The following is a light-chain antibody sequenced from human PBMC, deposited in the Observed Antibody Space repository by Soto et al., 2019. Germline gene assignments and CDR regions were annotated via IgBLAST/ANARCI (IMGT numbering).Light chain of an antibody. J-gene: IGLJ2*01. Sequence: QSVLTQPPSASGSPGQSVTISCAGSSSDIGASNSVSWYQQHPGKAPKLLISEVTKRPSGVPDRFSGSKSGNTAPLTVYGLQADDEADYYCGSKAGSNKHVVFGGGTKVTVL. CDR1: SSDIGASNS. V-gene: IGLV2-8*01. CDR3: GSKAGSNKHVV. CDR2: EVT.